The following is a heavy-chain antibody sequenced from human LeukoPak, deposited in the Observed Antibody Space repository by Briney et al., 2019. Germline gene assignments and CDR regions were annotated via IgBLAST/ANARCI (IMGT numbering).Heavy chain of an antibody. V-gene: IGHV3-23*01. Sequence: GGSLRLSCAASGFTFSSYAMTWVRQAPGKGLKWVSTISGSGANTYYADSVKGRFTISRDNSKNTLSLQMNSLRVEDTALYYCAKYSDSTGAHYFDYWGQGTLVTVSS. CDR2: ISGSGANT. D-gene: IGHD2/OR15-2a*01. J-gene: IGHJ4*02. CDR1: GFTFSSYA. CDR3: AKYSDSTGAHYFDY.